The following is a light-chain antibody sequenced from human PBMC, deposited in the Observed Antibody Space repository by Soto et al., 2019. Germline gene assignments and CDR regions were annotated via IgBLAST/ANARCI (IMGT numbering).Light chain of an antibody. CDR3: QEYNNWHPVT. J-gene: IGKJ4*01. CDR2: DAS. CDR1: QSVSSN. V-gene: IGKV3D-15*01. Sequence: EIVMTQSPATLSVSPGERATLSCRASQSVSSNLAWYQQKPGQAPRLLISDASNRATGIPARFSGSGSGTDFTLTISSLEPEDFAVYYCQEYNNWHPVTFGGGTKVDI.